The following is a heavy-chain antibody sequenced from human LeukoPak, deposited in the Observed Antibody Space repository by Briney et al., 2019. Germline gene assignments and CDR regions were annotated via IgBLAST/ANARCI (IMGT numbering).Heavy chain of an antibody. CDR2: TSGSGGST. D-gene: IGHD6-6*01. CDR3: AKLGYSSSSLDY. Sequence: GGSLRLSCAASGFTFSSYAMSWVRQAPGKGLEWVSATSGSGGSTYYADSVKGRFTISRDISKNTLYLQMNSLRAEDTAVYYCAKLGYSSSSLDYWGQGTLVTVSS. J-gene: IGHJ4*02. V-gene: IGHV3-23*01. CDR1: GFTFSSYA.